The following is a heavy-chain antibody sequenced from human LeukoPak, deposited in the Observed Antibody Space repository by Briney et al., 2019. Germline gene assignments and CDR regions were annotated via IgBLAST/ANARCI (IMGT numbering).Heavy chain of an antibody. CDR2: ISAYNGNT. CDR1: GYTFTSYG. Sequence: ASVKVSCKASGYTFTSYGISWVRQAPGQGLEWMGWISAYNGNTNYAQKLQGRVTMTTDTSTSTAYMELRSLRSDDTAVYYCARVIVVVPAAIQPEFDYWGQGTLVTVSS. CDR3: ARVIVVVPAAIQPEFDY. V-gene: IGHV1-18*04. D-gene: IGHD2-2*01. J-gene: IGHJ4*02.